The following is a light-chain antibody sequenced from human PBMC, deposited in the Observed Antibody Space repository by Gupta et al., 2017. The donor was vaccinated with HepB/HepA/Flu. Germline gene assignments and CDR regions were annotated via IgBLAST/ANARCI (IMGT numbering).Light chain of an antibody. Sequence: QSALTQPASVSGSPGPSITISCPGTSSDVGGYKYVSWYQQHPGKAPKLMIYDVSNRPSGVSNRFSGSKSGNTASLTISGLQAEDEADYYCSSYTSSSTVIFGGGTKLTVL. CDR3: SSYTSSSTVI. J-gene: IGLJ2*01. CDR1: SSDVGGYKY. V-gene: IGLV2-14*03. CDR2: DVS.